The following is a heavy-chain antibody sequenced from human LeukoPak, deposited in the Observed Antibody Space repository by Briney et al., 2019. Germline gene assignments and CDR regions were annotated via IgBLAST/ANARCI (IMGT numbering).Heavy chain of an antibody. CDR3: ARDLRLTTIYGVVSN. Sequence: GGSLRLSCAAFGFTFSSNYMSWARQAPGKGLEWIHVFYSGGSTHYADSVKGRFTISRDNSKNTLYLQMNSLRPEDTAVYYCARDLRLTTIYGVVSNWGQGTLVTVSS. V-gene: IGHV3-66*02. CDR2: FYSGGST. D-gene: IGHD3-3*01. CDR1: GFTFSSNY. J-gene: IGHJ4*02.